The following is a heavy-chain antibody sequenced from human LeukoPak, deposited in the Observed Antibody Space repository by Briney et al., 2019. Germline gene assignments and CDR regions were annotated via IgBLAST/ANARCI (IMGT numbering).Heavy chain of an antibody. Sequence: GGSLRLSCAASGFTFSDYYMSWIRQAPGKGLEWVSYISSSGSTIYYADFVKGRFTISSDNAKNSLYLQMNSLRAEDTAVYYCARDSDYSNYRFDYWGQGTLVTVSS. CDR3: ARDSDYSNYRFDY. D-gene: IGHD4-11*01. J-gene: IGHJ4*02. CDR1: GFTFSDYY. V-gene: IGHV3-11*01. CDR2: ISSSGSTI.